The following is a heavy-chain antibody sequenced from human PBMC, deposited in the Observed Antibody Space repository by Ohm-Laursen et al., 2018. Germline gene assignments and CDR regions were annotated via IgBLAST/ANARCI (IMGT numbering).Heavy chain of an antibody. D-gene: IGHD5-18*01. Sequence: VSVKVSCKVSGYTFTSYDINWVRQATGQGLEWMGWMNPNSGNTGYAQKFQGRVTMTRNTSISTAYMELSSLRSEDTAVYYCARGRGVRIQLWLPYWGQGTLVTVSS. CDR2: MNPNSGNT. J-gene: IGHJ4*02. CDR3: ARGRGVRIQLWLPY. V-gene: IGHV1-8*01. CDR1: GYTFTSYD.